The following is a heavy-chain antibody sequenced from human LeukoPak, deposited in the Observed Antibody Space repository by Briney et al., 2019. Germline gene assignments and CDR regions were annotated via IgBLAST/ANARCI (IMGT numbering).Heavy chain of an antibody. Sequence: PGGSLRLSCAASGFXFSSYAISWVRQAPGKGLEWVSAISGSGGSTYYADSVKGRFTISRDNSKNTLYLQMNSLRAEDTAVYYCAKGIVDSSGYLPYYFDYWGQGTLVTVSS. D-gene: IGHD3-22*01. CDR2: ISGSGGST. V-gene: IGHV3-23*01. J-gene: IGHJ4*02. CDR3: AKGIVDSSGYLPYYFDY. CDR1: GFXFSSYA.